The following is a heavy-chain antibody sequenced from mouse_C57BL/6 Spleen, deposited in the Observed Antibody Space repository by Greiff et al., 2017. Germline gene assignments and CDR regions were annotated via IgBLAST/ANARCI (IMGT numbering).Heavy chain of an antibody. CDR3: TRGHYGNYSY. J-gene: IGHJ2*01. D-gene: IGHD2-1*01. Sequence: VQLQQSGAELVRPGASVTLSCKASGYTFTDYEMHWVKQTPVHGLEWIGAIDPETGGTASNQKFKGKGILTADKSSSTAYRELRSLTSDDSAVYYCTRGHYGNYSYWGQGTTLTVSS. CDR2: IDPETGGT. V-gene: IGHV1-15*01. CDR1: GYTFTDYE.